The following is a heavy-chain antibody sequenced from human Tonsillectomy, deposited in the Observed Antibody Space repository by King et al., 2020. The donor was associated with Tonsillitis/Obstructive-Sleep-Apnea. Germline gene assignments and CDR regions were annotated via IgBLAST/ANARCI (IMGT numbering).Heavy chain of an antibody. V-gene: IGHV4-59*08. CDR2: IYYSGST. CDR3: ARRAAPRSPKHAFDI. Sequence: VQLQESGPGLVKPSETLSLTCTVSGGSISSYYWSWLRQPPGKGLAWIGYIYYSGSTNYNTSLKSRVTITVDTSKNQFSLKLSSVTAADTAVYYCARRAAPRSPKHAFDIWGQGTMVTVSS. J-gene: IGHJ3*02. CDR1: GGSISSYY. D-gene: IGHD1-14*01.